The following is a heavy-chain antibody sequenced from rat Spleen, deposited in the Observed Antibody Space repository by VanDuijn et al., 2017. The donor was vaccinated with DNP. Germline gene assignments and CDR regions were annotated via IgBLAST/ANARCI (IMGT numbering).Heavy chain of an antibody. V-gene: IGHV2-41*01. CDR1: GFSLTSYN. CDR2: SWNTGGT. Sequence: QVQLKESGPGLVQPSQTLSLTCTVAGFSLTSYNVHWVRQPPGKGLEWMGVSWNTGGTRYNSALKSRLSISKDTSKSQVFLKMNSLQTEDTATYYCARSSWYGGPYWYFDFWGPGTMVTVSS. J-gene: IGHJ1*01. CDR3: ARSSWYGGPYWYFDF. D-gene: IGHD1-11*01.